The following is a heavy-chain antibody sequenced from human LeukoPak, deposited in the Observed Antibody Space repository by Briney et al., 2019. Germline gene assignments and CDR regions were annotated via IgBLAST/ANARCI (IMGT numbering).Heavy chain of an antibody. Sequence: SVKVSCKASGGTFSSYAISWVRQAPGQGLEWMGGIIPIFGTANYAQKLQGRVTMTTDTSTSTAYMELRSLRSDDTAVYYCARADTAYAFDIWGQGTMVTVSS. V-gene: IGHV1-69*05. D-gene: IGHD3-9*01. CDR1: GGTFSSYA. J-gene: IGHJ3*02. CDR2: IIPIFGTA. CDR3: ARADTAYAFDI.